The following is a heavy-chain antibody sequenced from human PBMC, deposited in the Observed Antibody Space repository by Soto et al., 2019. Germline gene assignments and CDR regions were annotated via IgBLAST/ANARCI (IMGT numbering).Heavy chain of an antibody. D-gene: IGHD3-9*01. V-gene: IGHV3-48*04. J-gene: IGHJ4*02. CDR3: ARDRDWAFDF. CDR2: IFVDSTII. Sequence: GGLLRLSCVAFCFTFSSYSMLRVRQTPGKGLERISYIFVDSTIIYYADSVKGRFTVSRDNAQNSLFLLMNSLRVEDTAIYYCARDRDWAFDFWGKGALVTVSS. CDR1: CFTFSSYS.